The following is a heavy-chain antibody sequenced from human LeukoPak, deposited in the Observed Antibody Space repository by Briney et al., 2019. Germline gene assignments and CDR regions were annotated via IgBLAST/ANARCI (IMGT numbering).Heavy chain of an antibody. CDR1: GFTFSDYY. D-gene: IGHD2/OR15-2a*01. J-gene: IGHJ4*02. V-gene: IGHV3-11*01. Sequence: KSGGSLRLSCAASGFTFSDYYMSWIRQAPGKGLEWLSYISRSGSSIHYADSVKGRFTISRDNAKNSLYLQMNSLRAEDTAVYYGARDFRDRSMPIDFWGQGTLVTVSS. CDR2: ISRSGSSI. CDR3: ARDFRDRSMPIDF.